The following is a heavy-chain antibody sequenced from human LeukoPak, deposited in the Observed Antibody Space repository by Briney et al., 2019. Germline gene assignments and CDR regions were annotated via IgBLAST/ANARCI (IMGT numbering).Heavy chain of an antibody. CDR3: AREPTYYYDSSGYSWFDY. CDR2: IIPIFGTA. CDR1: GGTFSSYA. J-gene: IGHJ4*02. Sequence: ASVKVSCTASGGTFSSYAISWVRQAPGQGLEWMGGIIPIFGTANYAQKFQGRVTITADESTSTAYMELSSLRSEDTAVYYCAREPTYYYDSSGYSWFDYWGQGTLVTVSS. D-gene: IGHD3-22*01. V-gene: IGHV1-69*13.